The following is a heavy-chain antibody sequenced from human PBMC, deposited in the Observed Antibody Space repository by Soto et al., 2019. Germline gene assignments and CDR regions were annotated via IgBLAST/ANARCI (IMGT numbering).Heavy chain of an antibody. V-gene: IGHV3-23*01. J-gene: IGHJ4*02. CDR1: GFTFSIYA. CDR2: IRGNGGST. Sequence: GGSLRLSCAASGFTFSIYAMSWVRQAPGKGLEWVSGIRGNGGSTDYADSVKGRFTISRDNSKNTLYLQMNSLRAEDTAVYYCAKDLPFFDHWGQGTLVTVSS. CDR3: AKDLPFFDH.